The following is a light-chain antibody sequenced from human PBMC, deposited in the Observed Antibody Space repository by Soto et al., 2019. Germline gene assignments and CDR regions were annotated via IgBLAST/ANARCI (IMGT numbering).Light chain of an antibody. J-gene: IGLJ1*01. CDR3: SSFTSAYTFV. CDR1: SSNIGARYD. CDR2: EVS. V-gene: IGLV1-40*01. Sequence: QSVLTQPPSVSGAPGQRVTISCTGSSSNIGARYDVHWYQQHPGKAPKLLLSEVSNRPSGVSDRFSGSKSGNTASLTISGLQTQDEADYYCSSFTSAYTFVFGTGTKLTVL.